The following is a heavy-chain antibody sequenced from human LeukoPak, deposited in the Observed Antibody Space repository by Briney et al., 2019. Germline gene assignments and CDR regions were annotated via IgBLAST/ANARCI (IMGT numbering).Heavy chain of an antibody. J-gene: IGHJ5*02. V-gene: IGHV4-4*02. D-gene: IGHD5-12*01. CDR3: ARDGGYSGYET. CDR2: IYHSGST. CDR1: GGSISSSNW. Sequence: SETLSLTCAVSGGSISSSNWWSWVRQPPGKGLEWIGEIYHSGSTNYNPSLKNRVTISVDKSKNQFSLKLSSVTAADTAVYYCARDGGYSGYETWGQGTLVTVSS.